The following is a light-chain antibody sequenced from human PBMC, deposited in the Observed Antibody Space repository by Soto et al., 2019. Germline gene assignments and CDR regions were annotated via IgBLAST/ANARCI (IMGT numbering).Light chain of an antibody. CDR2: WAS. CDR1: QTVLYSANNKNY. V-gene: IGKV4-1*01. CDR3: QQYYSAPLT. Sequence: DIVMTQSPDSLAVSLGERATFNCKSSQTVLYSANNKNYLVWYQQKPGQPPKMLIYWASTRESGVPDRFSGSGSGTDFTLTISSLQAEDVAVYYCQQYYSAPLTFGGGTKV. J-gene: IGKJ4*01.